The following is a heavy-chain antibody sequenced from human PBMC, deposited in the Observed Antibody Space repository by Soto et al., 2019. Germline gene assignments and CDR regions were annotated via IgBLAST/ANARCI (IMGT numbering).Heavy chain of an antibody. Sequence: GGSLRLSCSSSGLTFSDENMSWVRQVPGKGLEWVSGISGGSTYYADSVKGRFAISRDNSKNTLYLQMKSLRAEDTAVYYCAKDLIVGATSYYYGMDVWGQGTTVTVSS. CDR2: ISGGST. J-gene: IGHJ6*02. V-gene: IGHV3-23*01. CDR3: AKDLIVGATSYYYGMDV. D-gene: IGHD1-26*01. CDR1: GLTFSDEN.